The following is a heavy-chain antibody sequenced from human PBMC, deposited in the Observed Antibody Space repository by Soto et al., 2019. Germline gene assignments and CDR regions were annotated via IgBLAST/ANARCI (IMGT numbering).Heavy chain of an antibody. CDR1: GFSLNTGGVG. J-gene: IGHJ4*02. V-gene: IGHV2-5*02. Sequence: QITLKESGPTVVKPTQTLTLTCSLSGFSLNTGGVGVGWIRQPPGKALEWLAVIYWDDDKSWNPSLRDRLTINRDASDDQVVLKVNNMATVDTGTYYCARRRGGFGGGWTTPYFDCWGQGTLVTVSS. CDR3: ARRRGGFGGGWTTPYFDC. CDR2: IYWDDDK. D-gene: IGHD6-19*01.